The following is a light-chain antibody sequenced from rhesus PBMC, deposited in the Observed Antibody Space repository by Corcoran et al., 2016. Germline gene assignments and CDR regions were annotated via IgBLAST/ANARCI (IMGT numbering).Light chain of an antibody. CDR1: QSVGSY. CDR3: QQSSNLWT. J-gene: IGKJ1*01. Sequence: ETVVTQSPATLSLSPGERATLSCRASQSVGSYLAWYQQKPGQAPRLLIYGASSRASGIPDGVSGSGSGTDFTLTIRSLEPEDVGVYYCQQSSNLWTFGQGTKVEIK. V-gene: IGKV3-24*04. CDR2: GAS.